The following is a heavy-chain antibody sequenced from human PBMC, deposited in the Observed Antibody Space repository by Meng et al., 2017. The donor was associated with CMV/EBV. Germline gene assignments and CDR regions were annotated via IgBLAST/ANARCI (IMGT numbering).Heavy chain of an antibody. CDR2: IYYSGST. CDR1: GGSISSSSYY. V-gene: IGHV4-39*07. CDR3: ARERRGLSESRYGSGSYYKEFDY. D-gene: IGHD3-10*01. Sequence: SETLSLTCTVSGGSISSSSYYWGWIRQPPGKGLEWIGSIYYSGSTYYNPSLKSRVTISVDTSKNQFSLKLSSVTAADTAVYYCARERRGLSESRYGSGSYYKEFDYWGQGTLVTVSS. J-gene: IGHJ4*02.